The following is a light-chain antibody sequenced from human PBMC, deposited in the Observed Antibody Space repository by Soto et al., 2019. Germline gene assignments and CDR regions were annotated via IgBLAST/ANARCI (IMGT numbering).Light chain of an antibody. CDR1: QDISRW. CDR2: AAS. J-gene: IGKJ4*01. CDR3: QQAYSFPLT. V-gene: IGKV1D-12*01. Sequence: DLPMTQSPSSVSAYVGDRVTITCRASQDISRWLGWYQQKPGKAPKLLIYAASTLESGVPSRFSGSGSGTEFTLTITSLQSEDFATYFCQQAYSFPLTFGGGTKVEIQ.